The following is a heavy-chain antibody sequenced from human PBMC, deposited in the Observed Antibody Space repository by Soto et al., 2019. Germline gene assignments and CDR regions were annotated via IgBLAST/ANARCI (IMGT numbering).Heavy chain of an antibody. CDR1: GGSIIGYY. Sequence: SVALSLTCTVSGGSIIGYYWSWIREPPGKGLESIGYVHYRGNTDYNPSLKSRVTISVDTSKNQFSLKLSSVTAADTAVYYCARGRYXSGDSCKSYFYYYGMDVWGQGTTVTVSS. D-gene: IGHD2-15*01. V-gene: IGHV4-59*01. CDR2: VHYRGNT. CDR3: ARGRYXSGDSCKSYFYYYGMDV. J-gene: IGHJ6*02.